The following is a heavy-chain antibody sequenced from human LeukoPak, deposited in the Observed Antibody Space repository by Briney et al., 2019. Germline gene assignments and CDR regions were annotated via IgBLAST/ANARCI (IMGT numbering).Heavy chain of an antibody. CDR3: ARDVGASAPDAFDI. CDR1: GFTFDDYA. D-gene: IGHD1-26*01. CDR2: ISSSSNYI. V-gene: IGHV3-21*01. Sequence: AGGSLRLSCAASGFTFDDYAIHWVRHVPGKGLECVSSISSSSNYIYYADSVKGRFTISRDNAKNSLYLQMNSLRVEDTDVYYCARDVGASAPDAFDIWGQGTMVTVSS. J-gene: IGHJ3*02.